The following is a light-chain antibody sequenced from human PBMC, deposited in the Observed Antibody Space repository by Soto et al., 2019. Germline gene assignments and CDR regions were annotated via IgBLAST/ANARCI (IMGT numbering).Light chain of an antibody. CDR1: QGITNY. J-gene: IGKJ1*01. V-gene: IGKV1-27*01. Sequence: DIPMTQPPSSLSASVGDRVTITCRASQGITNYLAWYQQKPGKAPKLLIYDASTLQSGVPSRFTGSGSGTDFTLTINSLQPEDVATYYCQKFNGAPWTFGQGTKVEIK. CDR3: QKFNGAPWT. CDR2: DAS.